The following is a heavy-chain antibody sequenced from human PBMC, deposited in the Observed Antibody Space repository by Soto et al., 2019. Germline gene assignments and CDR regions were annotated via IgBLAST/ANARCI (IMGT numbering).Heavy chain of an antibody. CDR1: GFTFSNAW. J-gene: IGHJ6*03. Sequence: EVQLVESGGGLVKPGGSLRLSCAASGFTFSNAWMSWVRQAPGKGLEWVGSIKSKTDGGTTDYAAPVKGRFTISIDDSKNTLYLQMNSLKTDDTAVYYCTTDGGQAVTTGGFYYYYMDVWGKGNMVTVSS. V-gene: IGHV3-15*01. CDR2: IKSKTDGGTT. D-gene: IGHD4-17*01. CDR3: TTDGGQAVTTGGFYYYYMDV.